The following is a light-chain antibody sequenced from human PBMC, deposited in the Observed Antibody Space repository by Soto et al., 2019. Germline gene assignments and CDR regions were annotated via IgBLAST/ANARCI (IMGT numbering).Light chain of an antibody. CDR2: DAS. CDR3: QQYETFSGT. J-gene: IGKJ1*01. CDR1: QSVSGW. V-gene: IGKV1-5*01. Sequence: LQMTQSPSTLTAYVGDTVTVTCRASQSVSGWLAWYQQKPGEAPKLLIYDASALPRGVPSRFSGSGSGTKFTLTIASLQPDDFATYYCQQYETFSGTFGPGTKVDIK.